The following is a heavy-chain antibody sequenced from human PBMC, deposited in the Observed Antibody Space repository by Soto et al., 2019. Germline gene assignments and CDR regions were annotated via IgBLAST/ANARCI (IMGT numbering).Heavy chain of an antibody. CDR3: VKDRLEWLSYFDY. CDR1: GFIFSDHG. Sequence: QVQLVESGGGMVQPGRSLRLSCAASGFIFSDHGMHWVRQAPGKGPEWVAVISDDGSNKHYADSVKGRFTISRDNSKNTLYLQMNSLRAEDTAVYYCVKDRLEWLSYFDYWGQGAPVTVSS. D-gene: IGHD3-3*01. V-gene: IGHV3-30*18. J-gene: IGHJ4*02. CDR2: ISDDGSNK.